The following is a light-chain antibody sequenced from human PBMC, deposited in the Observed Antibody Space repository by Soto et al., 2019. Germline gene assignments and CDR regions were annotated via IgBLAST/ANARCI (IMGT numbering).Light chain of an antibody. Sequence: DILMTQSPATLSVSPGERATLSCRASQSVSRNLAWFQQKPGQAPRLLIYGASTRATGIPARFSGSGSGTEFTLTISSLQSEDFAVYYCQQYNNWPPYTFGQGTKLGIK. CDR1: QSVSRN. CDR2: GAS. J-gene: IGKJ2*01. CDR3: QQYNNWPPYT. V-gene: IGKV3-15*01.